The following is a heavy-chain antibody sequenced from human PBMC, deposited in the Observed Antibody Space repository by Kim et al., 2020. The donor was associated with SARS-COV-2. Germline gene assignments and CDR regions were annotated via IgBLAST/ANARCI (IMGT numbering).Heavy chain of an antibody. V-gene: IGHV5-10-1*01. CDR3: ARHGGIPYDWFDP. D-gene: IGHD1-20*01. CDR1: GYSFTSYW. CDR2: IDPSDSYT. J-gene: IGHJ5*02. Sequence: GESLKISCKGSGYSFTSYWISWVRQMPGKGLEWMGRIDPSDSYTNYSPSFQGHVTISADKSISTAYLQWSSLKASDTAMYYCARHGGIPYDWFDPWGQGTLVTVSS.